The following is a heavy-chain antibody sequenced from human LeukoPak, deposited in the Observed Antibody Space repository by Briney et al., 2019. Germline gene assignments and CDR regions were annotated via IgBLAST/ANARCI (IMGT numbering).Heavy chain of an antibody. J-gene: IGHJ4*02. D-gene: IGHD1-26*01. CDR1: GFTVSSNY. CDR2: IYSGGST. V-gene: IGHV3-53*01. CDR3: ARSGSGVYYFDY. Sequence: GGSLRLSCAASGFTVSSNYMSWVRQAPGKGLEWVSGIYSGGSTYYADSVKGRFTISRDNSKNTLYLQMNSLRAEDTAVYYCARSGSGVYYFDYWGQGTLVTVSS.